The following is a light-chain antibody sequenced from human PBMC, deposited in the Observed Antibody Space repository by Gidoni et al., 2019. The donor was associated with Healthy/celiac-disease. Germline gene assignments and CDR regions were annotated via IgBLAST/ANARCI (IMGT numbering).Light chain of an antibody. J-gene: IGKJ4*01. CDR2: DAS. CDR1: QDISNY. CDR3: HLGS. V-gene: IGKV1-33*01. Sequence: DIQMTQSPSSLSASVGDRVTITCQASQDISNYLNWYQQKPGKAPKLLIYDASNLETGVPSRFSGSGSGTDFTFTISSLRPEDIATYYCHLGSFGGGTKVEIK.